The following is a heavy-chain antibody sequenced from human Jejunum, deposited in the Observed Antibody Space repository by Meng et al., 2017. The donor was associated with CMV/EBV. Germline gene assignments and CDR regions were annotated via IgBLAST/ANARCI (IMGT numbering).Heavy chain of an antibody. D-gene: IGHD2-15*01. CDR3: AYSYCSTGTCYSFYY. J-gene: IGHJ4*02. Sequence: SGFSLTSSGGGVGWIRQPPGKVLEWLALIYGDDDKRYSPSLNTRLTITKDTFKNQVVLRMTNMDPVDTATCYCAYSYCSTGTCYSFYYWGQGTLVTVSS. V-gene: IGHV2-5*02. CDR1: GFSLTSSGGG. CDR2: IYGDDDK.